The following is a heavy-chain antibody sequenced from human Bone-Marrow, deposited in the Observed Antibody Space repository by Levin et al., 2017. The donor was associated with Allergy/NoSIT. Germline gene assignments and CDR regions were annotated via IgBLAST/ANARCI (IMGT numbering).Heavy chain of an antibody. Sequence: PGGSLRLSCAASGFRFSSFGMAWVRQAPGKGLEWVSAISDSGGRTWYADSVKGRFTISRDNSKNTLYLQMNSLRADDSAVYHCAKDYGGGHYYFDSWGQGTLVTVSS. CDR3: AKDYGGGHYYFDS. CDR1: GFRFSSFG. V-gene: IGHV3-23*01. D-gene: IGHD4-23*01. CDR2: ISDSGGRT. J-gene: IGHJ4*02.